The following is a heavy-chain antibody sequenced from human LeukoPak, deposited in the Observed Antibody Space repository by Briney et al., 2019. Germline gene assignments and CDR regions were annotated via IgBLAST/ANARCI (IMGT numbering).Heavy chain of an antibody. CDR1: GFPFSNFA. J-gene: IGHJ6*03. CDR3: AKFEGALLGNYYMDV. CDR2: ISGGGDNT. Sequence: GGSLRLSCAASGFPFSNFAMSWVRQAPGKGLEWVSTISGGGDNTYFADSVKGRFTISRDNSKNTLFLKMVSLRAEDTAVYYCAKFEGALLGNYYMDVWGKGTTVTVSS. V-gene: IGHV3-23*01.